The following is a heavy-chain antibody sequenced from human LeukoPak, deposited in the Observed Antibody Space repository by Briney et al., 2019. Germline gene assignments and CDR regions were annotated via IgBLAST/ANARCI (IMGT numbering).Heavy chain of an antibody. V-gene: IGHV3-74*01. CDR2: INNDGTAT. J-gene: IGHJ4*02. CDR1: GFTFSAYW. D-gene: IGHD1-26*01. CDR3: AKDGIYSDVDY. Sequence: GGSLRLSCAASGFTFSAYWMHWVRQVPGKGLVWVSRINNDGTATFFADSVKGRFTISRDNAKNTLYLQMNSLRAEDTAVYYCAKDGIYSDVDYWGQGTLVTVSS.